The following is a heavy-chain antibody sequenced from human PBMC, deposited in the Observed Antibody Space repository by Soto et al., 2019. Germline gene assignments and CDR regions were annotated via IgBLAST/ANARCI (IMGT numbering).Heavy chain of an antibody. D-gene: IGHD2-8*02. CDR2: IWYDGSKK. CDR3: ARDECTAGGCRGGY. V-gene: IGHV3-33*01. CDR1: QFTFGRYG. J-gene: IGHJ4*02. Sequence: QVQLVESGGGVVQPGTSLRLSCAASQFTFGRYGMHWVRQAPGKGLEWVAVIWYDGSKKYYADSVKGRFTISRDNSKNTLFLQMRSLRVEATAIYYCARDECTAGGCRGGYWGQGTRVIVSS.